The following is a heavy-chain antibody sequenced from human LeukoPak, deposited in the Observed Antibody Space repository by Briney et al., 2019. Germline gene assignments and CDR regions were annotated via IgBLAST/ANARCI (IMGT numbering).Heavy chain of an antibody. V-gene: IGHV3-43D*03. J-gene: IGHJ4*02. CDR1: VFTFDHCD. CDR2: ISWDGGYT. Sequence: GGSLRLSRGASVFTFDHCDIQGVRHAPGRGLEGVDLISWDGGYTYCADSVKGRFPISRDNSKNSLYLEVKRLSAEDDALNYCSKDMQAVAGTADNTFDYWGQGTLVTVSS. D-gene: IGHD6-19*01. CDR3: SKDMQAVAGTADNTFDY.